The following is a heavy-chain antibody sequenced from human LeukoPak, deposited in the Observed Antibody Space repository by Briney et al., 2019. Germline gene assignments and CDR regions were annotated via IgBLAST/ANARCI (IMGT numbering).Heavy chain of an antibody. CDR1: GFTFSSYA. D-gene: IGHD2-2*01. CDR2: ISGSGGST. Sequence: GGSLRLSCAASGFTFSSYAMSWVRQAPGKGLEWVSAISGSGGSTYYADSVKGRFTISRDNSKNTLYLQMNSLRAEDTAVYYRGPPPAAIRPSNWVHPWGQGTLVTVSS. V-gene: IGHV3-23*01. J-gene: IGHJ5*02. CDR3: GPPPAAIRPSNWVHP.